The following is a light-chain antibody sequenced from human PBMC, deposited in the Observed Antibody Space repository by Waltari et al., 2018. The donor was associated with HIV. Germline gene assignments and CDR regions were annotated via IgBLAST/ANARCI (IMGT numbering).Light chain of an antibody. CDR2: AAS. CDR1: QVIDNY. V-gene: IGKV1-16*02. Sequence: DIQMTQSPSSLSASVGDRVAITFRASQVIDNYLVWFQQKPGKAPKVLIYAASSLQSGVPSKFSGSGSGTDFTLTISSLQAEDVAVYYCQQYYSPPQTFGQGTKVEIK. CDR3: QQYYSPPQT. J-gene: IGKJ1*01.